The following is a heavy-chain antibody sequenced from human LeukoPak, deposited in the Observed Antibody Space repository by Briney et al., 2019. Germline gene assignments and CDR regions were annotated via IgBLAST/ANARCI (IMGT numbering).Heavy chain of an antibody. J-gene: IGHJ4*02. V-gene: IGHV1-69*05. CDR1: GGTFSSYA. D-gene: IGHD3-22*01. CDR3: ARDKYYYDSSGYYPLDDY. Sequence: AASVKVSCKASGGTFSSYAISWVRQAPGQGLEWMGRIIPIFGTANYAQKFQGRVTITTDESTSTAYMELSSLRSEDTAVYYCARDKYYYDSSGYYPLDDYWGQGTLVTVSS. CDR2: IIPIFGTA.